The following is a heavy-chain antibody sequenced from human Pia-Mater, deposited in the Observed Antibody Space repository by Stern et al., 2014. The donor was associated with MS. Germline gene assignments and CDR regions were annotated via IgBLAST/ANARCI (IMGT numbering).Heavy chain of an antibody. D-gene: IGHD6-19*01. CDR1: GYTFTSNK. V-gene: IGHV1-46*01. CDR2: INPGGGST. CDR3: ARDNGGWSVDS. J-gene: IGHJ4*02. Sequence: VQLEESGAEVKKPGASEKVSCKAFGYTFTSNKMHWVRQAPGQGLEWMGIINPGGGSTRYAQKLQGRVTMTRDTSTSTVFMELTSLRSEDTAVYSCARDNGGWSVDSWGQGTLVIVSS.